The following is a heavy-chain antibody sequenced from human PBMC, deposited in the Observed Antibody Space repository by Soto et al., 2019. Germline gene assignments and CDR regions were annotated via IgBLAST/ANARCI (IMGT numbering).Heavy chain of an antibody. D-gene: IGHD2-8*01. CDR3: AGHGSGYAIPKYYFDY. CDR1: GGSISNYY. CDR2: IYYSGST. Sequence: ASEPLCLPCTVSGGSISNYYCSWIRQPPGKGLERIGYIYYSGSTNYNPSLKSRVTISVDTSKNQFSLKLSSVTAADTAVYYCAGHGSGYAIPKYYFDYWGQGTLVTVSS. J-gene: IGHJ4*02. V-gene: IGHV4-59*08.